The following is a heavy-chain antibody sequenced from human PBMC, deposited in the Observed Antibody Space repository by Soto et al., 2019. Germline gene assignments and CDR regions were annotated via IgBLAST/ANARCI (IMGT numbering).Heavy chain of an antibody. CDR1: GFTFSVYK. V-gene: IGHV3-64*04. CDR3: AKVRVACSSTSCYSKAGGMDV. CDR2: ISNQGDTT. Sequence: GGSLRLSCSTSGFTFSVYKMHWVRQAPGKGLEYVSGISNQGDTTYYADSVKGRFTISRDNSKNTLYLQMNSLRAEDTAVYYCAKVRVACSSTSCYSKAGGMDVWGQGTTVTVSS. J-gene: IGHJ6*02. D-gene: IGHD2-2*01.